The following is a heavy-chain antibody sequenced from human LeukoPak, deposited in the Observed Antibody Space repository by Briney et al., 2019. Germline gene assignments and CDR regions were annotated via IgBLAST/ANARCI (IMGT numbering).Heavy chain of an antibody. CDR1: GFTFSSYA. V-gene: IGHV3-48*02. D-gene: IGHD1-26*01. Sequence: GGSLRLSCAASGFTFSSYAMNWVRQAPGKGLEWVSYISGSSTAIYYADSVRGRFTISRDNAKNSLYLQMNSLRDEDTAVYYCARDYSGSSQTTPLRYWGQGTLVTVSS. J-gene: IGHJ4*01. CDR3: ARDYSGSSQTTPLRY. CDR2: ISGSSTAI.